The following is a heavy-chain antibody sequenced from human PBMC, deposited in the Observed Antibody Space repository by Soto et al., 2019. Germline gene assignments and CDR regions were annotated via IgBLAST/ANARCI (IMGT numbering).Heavy chain of an antibody. CDR3: ARVLAYSSPSIRLKAFDI. V-gene: IGHV1-2*02. D-gene: IGHD6-6*01. Sequence: GASVKVSCKASGYTFTGYYMHWVRQAPGQGLEWMGWINPNSGGTNYAQKFQGRVTMTRDTSISTAYMELSRLRSDDTAVYYCARVLAYSSPSIRLKAFDIWGQGTMVTVSS. J-gene: IGHJ3*02. CDR2: INPNSGGT. CDR1: GYTFTGYY.